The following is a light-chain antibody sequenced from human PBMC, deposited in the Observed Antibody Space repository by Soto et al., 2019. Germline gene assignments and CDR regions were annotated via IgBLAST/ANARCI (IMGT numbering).Light chain of an antibody. CDR2: TAS. CDR1: QSVSSY. J-gene: IGKJ4*01. CDR3: QQRSNSPLT. Sequence: EIVLTQSPATLSLSPGERATLSCRASQSVSSYLAWYQQKPGQAPSLLIYTASNRATGIPARFSGSGSGTDFTLTISSLEPEDFAVYYCQQRSNSPLTFGGGTKVEIK. V-gene: IGKV3-11*01.